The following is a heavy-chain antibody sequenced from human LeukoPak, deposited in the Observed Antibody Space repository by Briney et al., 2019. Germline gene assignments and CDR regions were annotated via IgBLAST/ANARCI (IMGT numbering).Heavy chain of an antibody. Sequence: PSETLSLTCAVYGGSFSGYYWSWIRQPPGKGLEWIGEINHSGSTNYNPSLKSRVTISVDTSKNQFSLKLSSVTAADTAVYYCARGGITMVPGVFGYYYYGMDVWGKGTTVTVPS. CDR1: GGSFSGYY. D-gene: IGHD3-10*01. J-gene: IGHJ6*04. CDR2: INHSGST. V-gene: IGHV4-34*01. CDR3: ARGGITMVPGVFGYYYYGMDV.